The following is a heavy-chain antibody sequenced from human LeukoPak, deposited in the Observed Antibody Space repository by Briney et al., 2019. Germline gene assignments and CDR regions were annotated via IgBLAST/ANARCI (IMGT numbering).Heavy chain of an antibody. Sequence: PGGSLRLSCAASGFTFSSYSMNWVRQAPGKGLEWVSSISSSSSYIYYADSVKGRFTISRDNAKNSLYLQMNSLRAEDTAVYYCARDSSSPSTYYYDSSGYGGAFDIWGQGTMVTVSS. J-gene: IGHJ3*02. CDR2: ISSSSSYI. V-gene: IGHV3-21*01. D-gene: IGHD3-22*01. CDR1: GFTFSSYS. CDR3: ARDSSSPSTYYYDSSGYGGAFDI.